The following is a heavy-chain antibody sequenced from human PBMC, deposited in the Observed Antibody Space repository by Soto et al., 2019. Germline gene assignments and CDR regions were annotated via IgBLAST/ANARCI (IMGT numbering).Heavy chain of an antibody. CDR2: TRSIAYGGTP. J-gene: IGHJ6*02. CDR3: RAAGHLDYYHSGMDV. CDR1: GFTFGDYA. D-gene: IGHD6-25*01. Sequence: HPVVSLRLSCAISGFTFGDYAIAWFRQAPGKGLEWIGSTRSIAYGGTPMYAASVKGRFIISGDDSKGIASLQMSSLKSEDTGIYYCRAAGHLDYYHSGMDVWGQGTTVTAS. V-gene: IGHV3-49*03.